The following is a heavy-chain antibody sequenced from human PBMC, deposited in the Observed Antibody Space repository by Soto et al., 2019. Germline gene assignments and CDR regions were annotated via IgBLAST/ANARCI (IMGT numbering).Heavy chain of an antibody. CDR1: GYSFTSHG. D-gene: IGHD3-10*01. Sequence: QVQLVQSGVEVKKPGASVKVSCKASGYSFTSHGISWVRQAPGQGLEWMAWISASNGDTNYAQKFQGRVTVTTDTSTITGYMELRSLRTEDTAVYYCARMVRGSNIDYYHYMDVWGKGTTVTVSS. CDR2: ISASNGDT. J-gene: IGHJ6*03. V-gene: IGHV1-18*01. CDR3: ARMVRGSNIDYYHYMDV.